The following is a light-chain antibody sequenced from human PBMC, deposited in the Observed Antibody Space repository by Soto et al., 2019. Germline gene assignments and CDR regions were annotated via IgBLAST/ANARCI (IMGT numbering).Light chain of an antibody. CDR1: QSVSSSD. V-gene: IGKV3-20*01. J-gene: IGKJ2*01. CDR2: GAS. CDR3: QQYGSSPPYT. Sequence: EIVLTQSPGTLSLSPGERATLSCRASQSVSSSDLAWYQQKPGQAPRLLIYGASSRATGIPDRFSGSGSGTGFRLTISRLGPEDFAVYYCQQYGSSPPYTFGQGTKLEIK.